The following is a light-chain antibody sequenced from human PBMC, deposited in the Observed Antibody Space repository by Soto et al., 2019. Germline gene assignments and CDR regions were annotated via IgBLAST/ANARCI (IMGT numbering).Light chain of an antibody. CDR3: QQYYNWWT. CDR2: GAS. CDR1: QSVSSN. V-gene: IGKV3-15*01. Sequence: EIVMTHSPVTLSVSPGERATLSCRASQSVSSNLAWYQQKPGQAPRLLIYGASTRATGIPARFSGTGSGTEFTLTISSLQSEDFAVYYCQQYYNWWTFGQGTKVEIK. J-gene: IGKJ1*01.